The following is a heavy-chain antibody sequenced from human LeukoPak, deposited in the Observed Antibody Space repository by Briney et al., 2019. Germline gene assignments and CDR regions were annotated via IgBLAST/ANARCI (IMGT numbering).Heavy chain of an antibody. CDR2: ISGSGGST. CDR1: GFTFSSYA. CDR3: AKEYYYDSSGYRAHY. J-gene: IGHJ4*02. D-gene: IGHD3-22*01. Sequence: PGGSLRLSCAASGFTFSSYAMRWVRQAPGKGLEWVSAISGSGGSTYYADSVKGRLAISRDNSKNTLYLQMNSLRAEDTAVYYCAKEYYYDSSGYRAHYWGQGTLVTVSS. V-gene: IGHV3-23*01.